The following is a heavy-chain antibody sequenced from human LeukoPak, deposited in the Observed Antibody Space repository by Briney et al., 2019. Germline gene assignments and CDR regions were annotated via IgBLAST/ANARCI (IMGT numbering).Heavy chain of an antibody. D-gene: IGHD3-10*02. J-gene: IGHJ6*04. Sequence: LSLTCAVSGGSIDSSSYYWGWVRQPPGKGLEWVSYISSSGSTIYYADSVKGRFTISRDNAKNSLYLQMNSLRAEDTAVYYCAELGITMIGGVWGKGTTVTISS. CDR1: GGSIDSSSYY. CDR3: AELGITMIGGV. V-gene: IGHV3-48*03. CDR2: ISSSGSTI.